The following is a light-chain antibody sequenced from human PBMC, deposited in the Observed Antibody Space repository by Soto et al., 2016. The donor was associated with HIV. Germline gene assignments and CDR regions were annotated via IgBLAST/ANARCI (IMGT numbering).Light chain of an antibody. J-gene: IGKJ4*01. Sequence: DIQMTQSPSSLSASVGDRLTLACRASQDINNYLAWYQQKPGKPPKLLIYAASTLQSGVPSRFSGSGSGTGFTLTVNSLQPEDIATYFCLNYKGAPFTFGGGPRWRSN. V-gene: IGKV1-27*01. CDR1: QDINNY. CDR3: LNYKGAPFT. CDR2: AAS.